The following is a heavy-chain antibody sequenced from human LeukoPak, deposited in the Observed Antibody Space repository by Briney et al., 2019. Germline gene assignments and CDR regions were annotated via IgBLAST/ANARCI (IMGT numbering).Heavy chain of an antibody. V-gene: IGHV4-59*08. CDR3: ARLPYYYGSGGMDV. D-gene: IGHD3-10*01. CDR2: IYYSGST. CDR1: GFTFTNY. J-gene: IGHJ6*02. Sequence: PGGSLRLSCAASGFTFTNYWSWIRQPPGKGLEWIGYIYYSGSTNYNPSLKSRVTISVDTSKNQFSLKLSSVTAADTAVYYCARLPYYYGSGGMDVWGQGTTVTVSS.